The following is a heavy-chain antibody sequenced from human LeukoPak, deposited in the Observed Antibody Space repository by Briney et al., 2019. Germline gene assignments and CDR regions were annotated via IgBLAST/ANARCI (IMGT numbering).Heavy chain of an antibody. D-gene: IGHD3-10*01. V-gene: IGHV4-34*01. CDR2: INHSGST. CDR1: GFTFSSYG. J-gene: IGHJ6*03. CDR3: ARGRNTMVRGAIGAETRYYYSYYMDV. Sequence: PGGSLRLSCAASGFTFSSYGMSWIRQPPGKGLEWIGEINHSGSTNYNPSLKSRVTISVDTSKNQFSLKLSSVTAADTAVYYCARGRNTMVRGAIGAETRYYYSYYMDVWGKGTTVTVSS.